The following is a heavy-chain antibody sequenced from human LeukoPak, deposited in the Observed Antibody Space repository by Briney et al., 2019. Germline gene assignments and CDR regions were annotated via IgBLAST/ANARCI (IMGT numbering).Heavy chain of an antibody. V-gene: IGHV3-30-3*01. J-gene: IGHJ4*02. CDR2: ISYDGSDK. CDR3: ARDLNRYFDY. CDR1: GFTFSAYA. Sequence: GRSLRLSCAASGFTFSAYALHWVRQAPGKVLEWVSVISYDGSDKYYADSVKGRFTISRDSSKNTLYLQMNSLRAEDTAVYYCARDLNRYFDYWGQGTLVTVSS.